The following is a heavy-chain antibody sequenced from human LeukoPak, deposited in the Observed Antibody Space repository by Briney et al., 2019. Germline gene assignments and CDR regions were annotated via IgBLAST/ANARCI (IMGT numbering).Heavy chain of an antibody. J-gene: IGHJ4*02. D-gene: IGHD3-10*01. V-gene: IGHV4-59*01. CDR3: ARSYGSGNYFDY. Sequence: SETLSLTCTVSGGSISTYYWSWIRQPPGKGLEWIGYIYYSGSANYNPSLKSRVTISVDTSKNQFSLRLSSVTAADTAVYYCARSYGSGNYFDYWGQGTLVTVSS. CDR2: IYYSGSA. CDR1: GGSISTYY.